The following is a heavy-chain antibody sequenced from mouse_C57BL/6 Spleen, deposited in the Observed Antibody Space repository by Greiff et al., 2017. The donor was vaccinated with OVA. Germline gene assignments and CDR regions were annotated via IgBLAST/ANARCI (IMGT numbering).Heavy chain of an antibody. CDR3: ARSGTTVVAPYYFDY. D-gene: IGHD1-1*01. V-gene: IGHV1-61*01. CDR2: IYPSDSET. J-gene: IGHJ2*01. Sequence: QVQLQQPGAELVRPGSSVKLSCKASGYTFTSYWMDWVKQRPGQGLEWIGNIYPSDSETHYNQKFKDKATLTVDKSSSTAYMQLSSLTSDDSAVYYCARSGTTVVAPYYFDYWGQGTTLTVSS. CDR1: GYTFTSYW.